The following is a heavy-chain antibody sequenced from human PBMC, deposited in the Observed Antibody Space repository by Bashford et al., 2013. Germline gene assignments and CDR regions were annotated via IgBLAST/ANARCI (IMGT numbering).Heavy chain of an antibody. D-gene: IGHD3-10*01. J-gene: IGHJ4*02. CDR3: ARGRGEILYYFDY. V-gene: IGHV5-51*01. Sequence: GESLKISCKGSGYSFTTYWIGWVRQMPGKGLEWMGIIYPRDSDTTYSPSFQGQVTISADKSISTAYLQWSSLKASDTAMYYCARGRGEILYYFDYWGQGTLVTVSS. CDR1: GYSFTTYW. CDR2: IYPRDSDT.